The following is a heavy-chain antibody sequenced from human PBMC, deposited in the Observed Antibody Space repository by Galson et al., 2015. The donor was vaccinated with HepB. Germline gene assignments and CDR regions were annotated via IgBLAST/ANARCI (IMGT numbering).Heavy chain of an antibody. J-gene: IGHJ4*02. CDR1: GYSFTSYW. V-gene: IGHV5-51*01. Sequence: QSGAEVKKPGESLKISCKGSGYSFTSYWIGWVRQMPGKGLEWMGIIYPGDSDTRYSPSFQGQVTISADKSISTAYLQWSSLKASDTAMYYCARHYRYCSGGSCRAYYFDYWGQGTLVTVSS. CDR3: ARHYRYCSGGSCRAYYFDY. CDR2: IYPGDSDT. D-gene: IGHD2-15*01.